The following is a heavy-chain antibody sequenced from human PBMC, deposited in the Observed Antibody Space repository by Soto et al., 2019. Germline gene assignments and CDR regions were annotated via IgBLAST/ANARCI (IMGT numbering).Heavy chain of an antibody. J-gene: IGHJ5*02. CDR2: ISGSGFKK. CDR3: AKNQGVELVPLATVDWFDP. D-gene: IGHD1-26*01. V-gene: IGHV3-23*01. Sequence: GGSLRLSCAASGFIFENFGMSWVRQAPGKGLEWISSISGSGFKKYYADSVKGRFTISRDNSKCTVYLELNNLSAEDTAVYHCAKNQGVELVPLATVDWFDPWGQGSVVT. CDR1: GFIFENFG.